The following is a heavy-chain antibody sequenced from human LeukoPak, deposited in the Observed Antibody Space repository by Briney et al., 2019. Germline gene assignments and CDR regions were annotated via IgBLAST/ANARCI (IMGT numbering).Heavy chain of an antibody. CDR1: GGSISSSSYY. J-gene: IGHJ4*02. V-gene: IGHV4-39*06. D-gene: IGHD6-13*01. CDR3: AREDGSSWTTFDY. CDR2: IYYSGST. Sequence: SETLSLTFTVSGGSISSSSYYWGWIRQPPGKGLEWIGSIYYSGSTYYNPSLKSRVTISVDTSKNQFPLKLSSVTAADTAVYYCAREDGSSWTTFDYWGQGILVTVSS.